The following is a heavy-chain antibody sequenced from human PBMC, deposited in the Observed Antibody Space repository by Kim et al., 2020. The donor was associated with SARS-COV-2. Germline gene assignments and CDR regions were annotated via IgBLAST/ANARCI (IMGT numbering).Heavy chain of an antibody. CDR3: AADPGASDWFDS. D-gene: IGHD1-26*01. J-gene: IGHJ5*01. CDR1: QFNFHIYS. Sequence: GGSLRLSCAASQFNFHIYSMNWVRQAPGKGLEWISYINTDSTTIYYSDSVMGRFTISRDNAKTSLYLQMNNLRDEDTAVYYCAADPGASDWFDSWGQGTRVTVSS. CDR2: INTDSTTI. V-gene: IGHV3-48*02.